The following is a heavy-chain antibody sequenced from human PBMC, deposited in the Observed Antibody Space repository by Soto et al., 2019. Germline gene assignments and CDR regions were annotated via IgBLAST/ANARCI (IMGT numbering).Heavy chain of an antibody. J-gene: IGHJ3*02. D-gene: IGHD6-13*01. CDR2: ISSSSSYI. CDR3: ARGGRCSSWFRDAFDI. V-gene: IGHV3-21*01. Sequence: GGSLRLSCAASGFTFSSYSMNWVRQAPGKGLEWVSSISSSSSYIYYADSVKGRFTISRDNAKNSLYLLMNSLRAEDTAVYYCARGGRCSSWFRDAFDIWGQGTMVTVSS. CDR1: GFTFSSYS.